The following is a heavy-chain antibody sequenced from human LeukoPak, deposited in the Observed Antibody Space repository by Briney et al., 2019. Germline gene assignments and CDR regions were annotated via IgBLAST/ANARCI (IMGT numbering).Heavy chain of an antibody. CDR1: GGTFSSYA. CDR2: IIPIFGIA. Sequence: GASAKVSCKASGGTFSSYAISWVRQAPGQGLEWMGRIIPIFGIANYAQKFQGRVTITADKSTSTAYMELSSLRSEDTAVYYCARVQTHYGGNSYYYYGMDVWGQGTTVTVS. CDR3: ARVQTHYGGNSYYYYGMDV. D-gene: IGHD4-23*01. J-gene: IGHJ6*02. V-gene: IGHV1-69*04.